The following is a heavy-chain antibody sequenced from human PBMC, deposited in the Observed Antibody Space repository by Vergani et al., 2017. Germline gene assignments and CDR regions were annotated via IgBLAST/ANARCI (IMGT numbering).Heavy chain of an antibody. CDR3: ARWGNEKRLDS. J-gene: IGHJ5*01. D-gene: IGHD1-1*01. V-gene: IGHV3-33*01. CDR2: IWYDGSNK. CDR1: GFTFSRHG. Sequence: QVQLVESEGGVVQPGRSLTLSCVASGFTFSRHGMQWVRQAPGKGLEWVAVIWYDGSNKYYGDSVKGRFTISRANSKNTLYLEMNSLRVADTALYYCARWGNEKRLDSWGQGTLVTVSS.